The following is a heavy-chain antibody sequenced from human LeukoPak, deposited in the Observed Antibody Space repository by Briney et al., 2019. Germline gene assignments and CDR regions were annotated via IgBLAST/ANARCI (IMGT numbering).Heavy chain of an antibody. V-gene: IGHV1-18*01. CDR3: ARFGELYYYDSSGYYRNNWFDP. CDR2: ISAYNGNT. CDR1: GYTFTSYG. Sequence: ASVKVSCKASGYTFTSYGISWVRQAPGQGLEWMGWISAYNGNTNYAQRLQGRVTMTTDTSTSTAYMELRSLRSDDTAVYYCARFGELYYYDSSGYYRNNWFDPWGQGTLVTVSS. J-gene: IGHJ5*02. D-gene: IGHD3-22*01.